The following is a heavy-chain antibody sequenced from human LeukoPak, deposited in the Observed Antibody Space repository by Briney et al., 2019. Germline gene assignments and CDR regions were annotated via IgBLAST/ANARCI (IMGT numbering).Heavy chain of an antibody. V-gene: IGHV3-30*02. Sequence: GGSLRLSCAASGFTFSYYGMHWVRQAPAKGLEWVAFIRYDESKKFYGDSVKGRFTISRDNSKNTLYLQMNSLRTEDTAVYYCAKSHLPNAYSGTYYCDYWGQGTLVTVSS. D-gene: IGHD1-26*01. J-gene: IGHJ4*02. CDR2: IRYDESKK. CDR1: GFTFSYYG. CDR3: AKSHLPNAYSGTYYCDY.